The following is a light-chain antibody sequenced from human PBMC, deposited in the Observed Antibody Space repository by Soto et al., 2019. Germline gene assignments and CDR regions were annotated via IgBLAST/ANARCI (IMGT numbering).Light chain of an antibody. CDR2: AAS. V-gene: IGKV1-9*01. Sequence: DIQLTQAPSFLSASVGDRVSITCRASQAISSYLAWYQQKPGRAPKLLIYAASTLQSGVPSRFSGSGSGTEFTLTITSLQPEDFATYYCQQLNSFPITFGQGTRLEIK. CDR3: QQLNSFPIT. J-gene: IGKJ5*01. CDR1: QAISSY.